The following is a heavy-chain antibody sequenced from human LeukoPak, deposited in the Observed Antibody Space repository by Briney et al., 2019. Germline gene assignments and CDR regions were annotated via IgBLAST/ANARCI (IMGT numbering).Heavy chain of an antibody. CDR2: INHSGST. J-gene: IGHJ4*02. CDR3: AKRLDGRSSGY. Sequence: SETLSLTCAVYGGSFSGYYWSWIRQPPGKGLEWIGEINHSGSTNYNPSLTSRVTISVDTSKNQFSLKLSSVTAAATAVYYCAKRLDGRSSGYWGQGNLGTVSP. V-gene: IGHV4-34*01. CDR1: GGSFSGYY. D-gene: IGHD6-6*01.